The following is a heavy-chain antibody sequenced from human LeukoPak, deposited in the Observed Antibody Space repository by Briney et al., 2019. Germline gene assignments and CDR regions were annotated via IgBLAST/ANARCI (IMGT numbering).Heavy chain of an antibody. CDR2: INPNSGGT. CDR3: ARGPSMDDYYFDY. D-gene: IGHD2-2*03. J-gene: IGHJ4*02. V-gene: IGHV1-2*02. CDR1: GYTLTGYY. Sequence: ASVKVSCKASGYTLTGYYMHWVRQAPGQGLEWMGWINPNSGGTNYAQKFQGRVTMTRDTSISTAYMELSRLRSDDTAVYYCARGPSMDDYYFDYWGQGTLVTVSS.